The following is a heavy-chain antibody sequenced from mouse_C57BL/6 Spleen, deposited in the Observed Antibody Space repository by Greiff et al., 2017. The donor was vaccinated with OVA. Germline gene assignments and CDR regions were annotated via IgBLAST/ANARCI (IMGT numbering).Heavy chain of an antibody. J-gene: IGHJ2*01. CDR2: IDPSDSET. D-gene: IGHD2-12*01. Sequence: QVQLKQSGAELVRPGSSVKLSCKASGYTFTSYWMHWVKQRPIQGLEWIGNIDPSDSETHYNQKFKDKATLTVDKSSSTAYMQLSSLTSEDSAVYYCARGLYSDYFDYWGQGTTLTVSS. V-gene: IGHV1-52*01. CDR1: GYTFTSYW. CDR3: ARGLYSDYFDY.